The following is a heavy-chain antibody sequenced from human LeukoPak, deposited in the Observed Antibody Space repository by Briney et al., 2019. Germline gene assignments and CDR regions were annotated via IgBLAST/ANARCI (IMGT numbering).Heavy chain of an antibody. CDR3: ARRYSSGWVDSLDLAMDV. J-gene: IGHJ6*02. Sequence: GESLKISCKGSGYSFTNYWIGWVRQTPGKGLEWMGIINPDDSEIKYSPSLQGQVTISADKSISTAYLQWSSLKASDTAMYYCARRYSSGWVDSLDLAMDVWGQGTTVTVSS. CDR2: INPDDSEI. CDR1: GYSFTNYW. V-gene: IGHV5-51*01. D-gene: IGHD6-19*01.